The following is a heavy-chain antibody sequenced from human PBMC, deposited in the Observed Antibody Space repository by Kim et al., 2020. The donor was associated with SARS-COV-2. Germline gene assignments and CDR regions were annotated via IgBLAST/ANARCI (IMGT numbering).Heavy chain of an antibody. CDR1: GGTFSSYA. CDR2: IIPIFGTA. V-gene: IGHV1-69*13. D-gene: IGHD5-12*01. CDR3: AFSRWLQPRNYFDY. Sequence: SVKVSCKASGGTFSSYAISWVRQAPGQGLEWMGGIIPIFGTANYAQKFQGRVTITADESTSTAYMELSSLRSEDTAVYYCAFSRWLQPRNYFDYWGQGTLVTVSS. J-gene: IGHJ4*02.